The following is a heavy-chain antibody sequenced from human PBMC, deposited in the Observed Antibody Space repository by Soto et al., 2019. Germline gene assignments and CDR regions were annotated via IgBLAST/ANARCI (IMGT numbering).Heavy chain of an antibody. J-gene: IGHJ6*02. CDR3: AKALRYFDWLVRPWNAMDV. Sequence: PGGSLRLSCASSGFTLSSYGMHWVRQAPGKGLEWVAVISYDGSNKYYADSVKGRFTISRDNSKNTLFLQMNSLRAEDTAVYYCAKALRYFDWLVRPWNAMDVWGQGTTVTVSS. V-gene: IGHV3-30*18. D-gene: IGHD3-9*01. CDR2: ISYDGSNK. CDR1: GFTLSSYG.